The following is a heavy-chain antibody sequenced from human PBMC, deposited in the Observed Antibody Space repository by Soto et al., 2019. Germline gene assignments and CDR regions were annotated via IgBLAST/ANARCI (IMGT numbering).Heavy chain of an antibody. D-gene: IGHD3-3*01. CDR3: ARDSITILGVAHHQSFDI. CDR2: ISRSHTYI. J-gene: IGHJ3*02. V-gene: IGHV3-21*02. CDR1: GFTFNTYS. Sequence: EIQLVESGWGLVKPGGSLRLSCSASGFTFNTYSMTWVRQAPGKGLQWVSSISRSHTYIDYADSVRGRFTISRDNAHNALYLQMDSLRAEDTAVYYCARDSITILGVAHHQSFDIWGQGTEVTVSS.